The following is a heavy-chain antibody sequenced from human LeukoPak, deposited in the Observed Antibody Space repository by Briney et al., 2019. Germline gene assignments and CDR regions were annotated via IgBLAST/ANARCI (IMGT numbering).Heavy chain of an antibody. D-gene: IGHD3-10*01. CDR1: GFTFSSYG. Sequence: GGSLRLSCAASGFTFSSYGMHWVRQAPGKGLEWVAFIRYDGSNKYYADSVKGRFTISRDNSKNTLYLQMNSLRAEVTAVYYCAKDGSPKHVDFDYWGQGTLVTVSS. V-gene: IGHV3-30*02. CDR3: AKDGSPKHVDFDY. J-gene: IGHJ4*02. CDR2: IRYDGSNK.